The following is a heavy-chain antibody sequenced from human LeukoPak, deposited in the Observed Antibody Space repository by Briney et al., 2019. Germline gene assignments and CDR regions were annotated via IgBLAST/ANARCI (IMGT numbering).Heavy chain of an antibody. D-gene: IGHD3-22*01. CDR1: GGSITSYY. V-gene: IGHV4-59*08. Sequence: ASETLSLTCTVSGGSITSYYWSWIRQPPGKGLEWIGYIYYNGNTNYNPSPKSRVTISVDTSKKYFSLKLSSVTATDTAVYYCARLDSSGYGWFDPWGRGTVVTVSS. J-gene: IGHJ5*02. CDR3: ARLDSSGYGWFDP. CDR2: IYYNGNT.